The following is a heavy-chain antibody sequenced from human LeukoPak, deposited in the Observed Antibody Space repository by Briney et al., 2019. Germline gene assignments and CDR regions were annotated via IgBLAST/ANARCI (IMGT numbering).Heavy chain of an antibody. J-gene: IGHJ6*02. D-gene: IGHD3-3*01. CDR1: GYTFTSYG. Sequence: ASVKVSCKASGYTFTSYGISWVRQAPGQGLEWMGWISAYNGNTNYAQKLQGRVTMTRDTSISTAYMELSRLRSDDTAVYYCARDQRPYYDFWSGYYNYYYGMDVWGQGTTVTVSS. CDR3: ARDQRPYYDFWSGYYNYYYGMDV. CDR2: ISAYNGNT. V-gene: IGHV1-18*01.